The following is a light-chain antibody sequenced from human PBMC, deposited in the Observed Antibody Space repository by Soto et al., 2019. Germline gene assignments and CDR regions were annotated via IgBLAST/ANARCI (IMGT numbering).Light chain of an antibody. CDR1: SRDIGAYNL. J-gene: IGLJ2*01. Sequence: QSALTQPASVSGSPGQSITISCSGTSRDIGAYNLVSWYQQPPGKAPKLLIYEVRNRPSGISYRFSGSKSGTTASLTISSLLPEDEADYYCSAYTSRSTLGFGGGTKLTVL. V-gene: IGLV2-14*01. CDR2: EVR. CDR3: SAYTSRSTLG.